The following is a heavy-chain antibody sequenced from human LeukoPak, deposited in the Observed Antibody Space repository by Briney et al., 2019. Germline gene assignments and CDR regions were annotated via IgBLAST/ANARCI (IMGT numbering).Heavy chain of an antibody. D-gene: IGHD2-2*01. Sequence: EASVKVSCKASGYTFTSYGISWVRQAPGQGLEWMGWISAYDGNTNYAQKLQGRVTMTTDTSTCTAYMELRSLRSDDTAVYYCARGYCSSTSCSNWFDPWGQGTLVTVSS. CDR2: ISAYDGNT. CDR3: ARGYCSSTSCSNWFDP. V-gene: IGHV1-18*01. J-gene: IGHJ5*02. CDR1: GYTFTSYG.